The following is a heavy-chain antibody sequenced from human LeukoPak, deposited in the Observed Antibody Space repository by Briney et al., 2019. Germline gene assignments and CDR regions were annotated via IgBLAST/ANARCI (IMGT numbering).Heavy chain of an antibody. CDR3: AKDWVGVLPDAFDI. J-gene: IGHJ3*02. CDR1: GFTFSSYA. V-gene: IGHV3-23*01. CDR2: ISGSGGRT. Sequence: GGSLRLSCVASGFTFSSYAMSWVRQAPGKGLEWVSGISGSGGRTYYADSVKGRFTVSRDNSKNTLDLQMNSLRAEDTAVYYCAKDWVGVLPDAFDIWGQGTMVIVSS. D-gene: IGHD3-16*01.